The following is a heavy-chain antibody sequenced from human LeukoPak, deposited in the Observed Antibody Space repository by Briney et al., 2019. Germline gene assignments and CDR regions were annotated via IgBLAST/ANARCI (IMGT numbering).Heavy chain of an antibody. CDR1: GGSISSYY. Sequence: PSETLSLTCTVSGGSISSYYWSWIRQPPGKGLEWIGYIYYSGSTNYNPSLKSRVTISVDTSKNQFSLKLSSVTAADTAVYYCARRYYGSGSYYFDYRGQGTLVTVSS. J-gene: IGHJ4*02. CDR3: ARRYYGSGSYYFDY. V-gene: IGHV4-59*08. D-gene: IGHD3-10*01. CDR2: IYYSGST.